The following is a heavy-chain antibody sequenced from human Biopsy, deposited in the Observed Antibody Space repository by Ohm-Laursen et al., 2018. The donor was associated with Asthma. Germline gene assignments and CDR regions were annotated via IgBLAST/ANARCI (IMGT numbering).Heavy chain of an antibody. V-gene: IGHV3-30-3*01. CDR3: ARDLRSDNWNPWGMDV. Sequence: SLRLSCSASGFTFSDYDMHWVRQAPGKGLEWVAVISYDGTNKDYADSVKGRFTFSRDNSQNTLSLEMNSLRVEDTAVYYCARDLRSDNWNPWGMDVWGLGSTVTVAS. CDR1: GFTFSDYD. CDR2: ISYDGTNK. D-gene: IGHD1-20*01. J-gene: IGHJ6*02.